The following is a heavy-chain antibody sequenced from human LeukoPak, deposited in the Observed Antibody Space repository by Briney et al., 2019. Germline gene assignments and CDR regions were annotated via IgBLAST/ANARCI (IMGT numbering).Heavy chain of an antibody. D-gene: IGHD3-10*01. CDR3: AKDPADGSGSLDI. J-gene: IGHJ3*02. V-gene: IGHV3-30*02. Sequence: HPGGSLRLSCAASGFTFSSYGMHWVRQAPGKGLEWVAFIRYDGSNKYYADSVKGRFTISRDNSKNTLYLQMNSLGAEDTAVYYCAKDPADGSGSLDIWGQGTMVTVSS. CDR2: IRYDGSNK. CDR1: GFTFSSYG.